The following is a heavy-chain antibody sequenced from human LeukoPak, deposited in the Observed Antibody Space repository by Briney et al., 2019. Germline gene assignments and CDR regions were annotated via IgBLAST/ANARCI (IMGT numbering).Heavy chain of an antibody. D-gene: IGHD2-21*02. V-gene: IGHV4-39*01. CDR1: GGSISGSVYY. J-gene: IGHJ6*03. CDR3: ARHGGDVTHYYHMDV. Sequence: SETLSLTCTVSGGSISGSVYYWGWIRQLPGKDLEWIGSIYYSGSTYYNPSLKSRLTMSVDTSKNQFSLKLSSVTASDTAVYYCARHGGDVTHYYHMDVWGKGTTVTVSS. CDR2: IYYSGST.